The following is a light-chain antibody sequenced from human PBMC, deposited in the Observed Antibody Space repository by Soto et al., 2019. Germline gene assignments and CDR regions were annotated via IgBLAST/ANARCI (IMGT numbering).Light chain of an antibody. V-gene: IGLV1-44*01. CDR2: GDD. CDR1: SSNIGSNS. CDR3: AVWDASLNGVL. J-gene: IGLJ2*01. Sequence: QSVLTQPPSASGTPGQRVTISCSGSSSNIGSNSVIWYQQLPGATPKFVIYGDDQRPSWVPDRFSGSKSGTSASLAISGLQSEDADDYYCAVWDASLNGVLFGGGTTVTVL.